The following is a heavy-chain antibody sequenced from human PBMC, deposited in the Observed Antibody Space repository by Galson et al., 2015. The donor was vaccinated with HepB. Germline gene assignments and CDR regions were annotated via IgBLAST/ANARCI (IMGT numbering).Heavy chain of an antibody. Sequence: CAISGDSVSSNSAAWNWIRQSPSRGLEWLGRTYHRSKWFNDYAESVKSRITINPDTSKNQFSLQLNSVTPEDTAVYYCARGDWGSGYYYYYYMHVWGKGTTVTVSS. CDR1: GDSVSSNSAA. V-gene: IGHV6-1*01. CDR2: TYHRSKWFN. J-gene: IGHJ6*03. D-gene: IGHD7-27*01. CDR3: ARGDWGSGYYYYYYMHV.